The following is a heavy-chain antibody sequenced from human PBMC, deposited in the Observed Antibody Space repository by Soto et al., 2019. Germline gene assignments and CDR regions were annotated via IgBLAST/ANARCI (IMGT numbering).Heavy chain of an antibody. CDR2: IKSKTDGGTT. CDR1: GFTFSNAW. J-gene: IGHJ6*02. Sequence: GGSLRLSCAASGFTFSNAWMSWVRQAPGKGLEWVGRIKSKTDGGTTDYAAPVKGRFTISRDDSKNPLYLQMNSLKTEDTAVYYCTTDFPRRAVAGTGEGRYYYYGMDVLGQGTTAPVAS. D-gene: IGHD6-19*01. V-gene: IGHV3-15*01. CDR3: TTDFPRRAVAGTGEGRYYYYGMDV.